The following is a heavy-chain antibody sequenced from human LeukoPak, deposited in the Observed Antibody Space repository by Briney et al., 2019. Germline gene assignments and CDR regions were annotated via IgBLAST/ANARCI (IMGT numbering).Heavy chain of an antibody. CDR3: ARVRGVATGPSDY. V-gene: IGHV1-8*03. CDR1: GYTLTSYD. J-gene: IGHJ4*02. D-gene: IGHD5-12*01. Sequence: GASVKVSCKASGYTLTSYDINWVRQATGQGLEWMGWMNPNSGNTGYAQKFQGRVTITRNTSISTAYMELSSLRSEDTAVYYCARVRGVATGPSDYWGQGTLVTVSS. CDR2: MNPNSGNT.